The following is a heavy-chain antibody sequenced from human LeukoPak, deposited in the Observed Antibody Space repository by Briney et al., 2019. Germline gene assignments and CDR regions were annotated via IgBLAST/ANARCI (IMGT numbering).Heavy chain of an antibody. J-gene: IGHJ4*02. Sequence: GSLRLSCAASGFTFSSYAMSWVRQAPGEGLEWVSTISGSGGSTYYADSVKGRFTISRGISKNTLYLQMNSLRAEDTAVYYCAKLDGYNYGHFDYWGQGTLVTVSS. CDR1: GFTFSSYA. D-gene: IGHD5-24*01. CDR2: ISGSGGST. V-gene: IGHV3-23*01. CDR3: AKLDGYNYGHFDY.